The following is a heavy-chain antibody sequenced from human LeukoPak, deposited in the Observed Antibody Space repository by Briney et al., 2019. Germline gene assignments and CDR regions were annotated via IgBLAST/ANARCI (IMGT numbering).Heavy chain of an antibody. CDR2: ISSSSSYK. CDR3: ARTKYFDY. D-gene: IGHD6-6*01. Sequence: PGGSLRLSCAASGFTFSSYSMNWVRQAPGKGLEWVSSISSSSSYKYYADSVKGRFTISRDNAKNSLYLQMNSLRAEDTAVYYCARTKYFDYWGQGTLVTVSS. J-gene: IGHJ4*02. V-gene: IGHV3-21*01. CDR1: GFTFSSYS.